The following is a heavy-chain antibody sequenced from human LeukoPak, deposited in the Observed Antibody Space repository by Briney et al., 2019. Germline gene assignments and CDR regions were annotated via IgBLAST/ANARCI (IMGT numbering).Heavy chain of an antibody. V-gene: IGHV3-7*01. CDR1: GFSLSTYW. Sequence: PGGSLRLSCAASGFSLSTYWMSWVRQAPGKGLEWVANIKQDESEKDYVDSVKGRFTISRDNAKNSLYLQMNSLRAEDTAVYYCARDADSSSSYYYYYMDVWGKGTTVTVSS. CDR2: IKQDESEK. CDR3: ARDADSSSSYYYYYMDV. D-gene: IGHD6-6*01. J-gene: IGHJ6*03.